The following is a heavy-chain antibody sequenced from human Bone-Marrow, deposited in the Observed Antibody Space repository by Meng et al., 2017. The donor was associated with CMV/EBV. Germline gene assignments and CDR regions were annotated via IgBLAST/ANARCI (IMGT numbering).Heavy chain of an antibody. CDR1: GYTFTNYY. CDR2: FNPISGAT. D-gene: IGHD3-22*01. CDR3: ASTYYTSSGFYGSPYDY. J-gene: IGHJ4*02. Sequence: ASVKVSCKASGYTFTNYYLHWVRQAPGQGLEWMGIFNPISGATSYAQKFQGRVTLTGDTSTSTVYMELSSLRSDDTAVYYCASTYYTSSGFYGSPYDYWGQGRLVNVDS. V-gene: IGHV1-46*01.